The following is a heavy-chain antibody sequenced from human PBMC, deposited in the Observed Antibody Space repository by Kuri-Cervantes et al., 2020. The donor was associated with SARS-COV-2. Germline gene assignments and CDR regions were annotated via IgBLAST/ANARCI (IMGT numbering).Heavy chain of an antibody. Sequence: SETLSLTCTVSGGSISSYYWSWIRQPPGKGLEWMGYIYYSGSTNYNPSLKSRVTITVDTSKNPFSLKLTSVPAADTAVYYCAHLEGYYDSSGYYDYWGQGTLVTVSS. CDR2: IYYSGST. J-gene: IGHJ4*02. CDR3: AHLEGYYDSSGYYDY. CDR1: GGSISSYY. D-gene: IGHD3-22*01. V-gene: IGHV4-59*01.